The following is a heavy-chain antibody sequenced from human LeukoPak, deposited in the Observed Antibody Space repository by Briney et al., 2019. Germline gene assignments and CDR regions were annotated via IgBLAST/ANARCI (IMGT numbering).Heavy chain of an antibody. CDR1: GFPFSTYA. J-gene: IGHJ4*02. V-gene: IGHV3-23*01. CDR3: ANWIGSSSRDY. Sequence: GGSLRLPCAASGFPFSTYAMPWVRQPPGKGLEWVSGINSNGDEIYYADSVRGRFTISRDNSNNALYLQMDSLRAEDTAVYYCANWIGSSSRDYWGQGTLVTVSS. CDR2: INSNGDEI. D-gene: IGHD6-6*01.